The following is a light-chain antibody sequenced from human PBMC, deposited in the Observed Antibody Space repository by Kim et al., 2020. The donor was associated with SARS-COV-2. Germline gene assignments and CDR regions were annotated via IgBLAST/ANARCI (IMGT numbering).Light chain of an antibody. CDR3: QQYDNLLIT. CDR1: QDISNY. V-gene: IGKV1-33*01. J-gene: IGKJ5*01. CDR2: DAS. Sequence: DIQMTQSPSSLSASVGDRVTITCQASQDISNYLNWYQQKPGKAPKLLIYDASNLETGVPSRFIGSGSGTDFTFTISSLQPEDIATYHCQQYDNLLITFGQGTRLEIK.